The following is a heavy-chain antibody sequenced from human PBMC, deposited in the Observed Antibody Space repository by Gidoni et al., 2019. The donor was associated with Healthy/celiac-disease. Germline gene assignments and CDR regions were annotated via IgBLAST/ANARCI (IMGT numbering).Heavy chain of an antibody. J-gene: IGHJ3*02. Sequence: QVQLVQSGAEVKKPGSSVKVSCKASGGIFSSYAISWVRQAPGQGLEWMGGIIPIFGTANYAQKFQGRVTITADESTSTAYMELSSLRSEDTAVYYCARGVLKRHYYDSSGYPGGAFDIWGQGTMVTVSS. CDR1: GGIFSSYA. D-gene: IGHD3-22*01. CDR2: IIPIFGTA. CDR3: ARGVLKRHYYDSSGYPGGAFDI. V-gene: IGHV1-69*19.